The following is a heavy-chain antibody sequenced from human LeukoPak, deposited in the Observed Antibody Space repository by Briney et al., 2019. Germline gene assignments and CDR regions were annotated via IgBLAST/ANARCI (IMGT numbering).Heavy chain of an antibody. D-gene: IGHD2-15*01. CDR2: IYTSGST. CDR3: ARDRGYCSGGSCYYFDY. J-gene: IGHJ4*02. CDR1: GGSISSYY. V-gene: IGHV4-4*07. Sequence: PSETLSLTCTVSGGSISSYYWSWIRQPAEKGLEWIGRIYTSGSTNYNPSLKSRVTMSVDTSKNQFSLKLSSVTAADTAVYYCARDRGYCSGGSCYYFDYWGQGTLVTVSS.